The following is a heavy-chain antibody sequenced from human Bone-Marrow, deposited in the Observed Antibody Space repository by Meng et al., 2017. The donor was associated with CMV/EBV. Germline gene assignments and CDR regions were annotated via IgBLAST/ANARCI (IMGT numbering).Heavy chain of an antibody. CDR1: GYTFTSYG. Sequence: ASVKVSCKASGYTFTSYGISWVRQATGQGLEWMGWMNPNSGNTGYAQKFQGRVTITRNTSISTAYMELSSLRSEDTAVYYCARPLGAVTTYYWGQGTLVTVSS. CDR3: ARPLGAVTTYY. V-gene: IGHV1-8*03. J-gene: IGHJ4*02. D-gene: IGHD4-17*01. CDR2: MNPNSGNT.